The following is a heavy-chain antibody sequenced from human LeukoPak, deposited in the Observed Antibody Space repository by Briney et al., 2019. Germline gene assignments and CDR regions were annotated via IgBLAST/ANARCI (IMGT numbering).Heavy chain of an antibody. D-gene: IGHD2-2*01. CDR2: IYYSGST. CDR1: GGSISSYY. Sequence: SETLSLTCTVSGGSISSYYWSWIRQPPGKGLEWIGYIYYSGSTNYNPSLKSRVTISVDTSKNQFSLKLSSVTAADTAVYYCARVQTPSFCSSTSCPGIWFDYWGQGTLVTVSS. V-gene: IGHV4-59*01. J-gene: IGHJ4*02. CDR3: ARVQTPSFCSSTSCPGIWFDY.